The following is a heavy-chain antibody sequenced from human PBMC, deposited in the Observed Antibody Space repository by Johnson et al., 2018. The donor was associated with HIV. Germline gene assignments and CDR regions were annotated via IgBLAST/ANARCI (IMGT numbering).Heavy chain of an antibody. CDR1: GFTFSSYG. V-gene: IGHV3-30-3*01. CDR3: ARDRVWFGELYAFDI. CDR2: ISYDGSNT. Sequence: QVQLVESGGGVVQPGRSLRLSCAASGFTFSSYGMHWVRQAPATGLEWVAVISYDGSNTYYADSVKGRFTISRDNSKNTLYLQMNSLRAEDTAVYYCARDRVWFGELYAFDIWGQGTMVTVSS. D-gene: IGHD3-10*01. J-gene: IGHJ3*02.